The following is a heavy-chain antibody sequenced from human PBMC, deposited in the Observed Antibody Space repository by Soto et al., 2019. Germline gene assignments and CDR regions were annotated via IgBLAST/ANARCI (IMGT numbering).Heavy chain of an antibody. CDR1: GFTFSSYS. V-gene: IGHV3-48*01. CDR3: ARRTSGWYSDY. J-gene: IGHJ4*02. D-gene: IGHD6-19*01. Sequence: EVQLVESGGGLVQPGGSLRLSCAASGFTFSSYSMIWVRQPPGKGLECISYIDSGGTTIFQTDSVKGRFTISRDNAKNSLYLQMNSLRGEDPAVYYCARRTSGWYSDYWGLGTLVTVSS. CDR2: IDSGGTTI.